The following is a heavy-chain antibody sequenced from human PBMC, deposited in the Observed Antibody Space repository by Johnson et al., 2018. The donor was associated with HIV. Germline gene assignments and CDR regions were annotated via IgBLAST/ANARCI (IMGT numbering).Heavy chain of an antibody. Sequence: VQLVESGGGVVQPGGSLRLSCAASGFTFSSYAMSWVRQAPGKGLEWVSAISGSGGSTYYADSVKGRFTISSDNSQNTQSLQMNSLRAEDTAVYYCTTRGFVVVPAANLHAFDIWGQGTVVTVSS. CDR3: TTRGFVVVPAANLHAFDI. CDR1: GFTFSSYA. D-gene: IGHD2-2*01. CDR2: ISGSGGST. J-gene: IGHJ3*02. V-gene: IGHV3-23*04.